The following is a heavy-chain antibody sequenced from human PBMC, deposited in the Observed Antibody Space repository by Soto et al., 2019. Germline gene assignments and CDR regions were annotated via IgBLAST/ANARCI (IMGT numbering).Heavy chain of an antibody. CDR1: GYTFTSYA. V-gene: IGHV1-3*01. D-gene: IGHD6-13*01. CDR2: INAGNGNT. Sequence: QVQLVQSGAEVKKPGASVKVSCKASGYTFTSYAMHWVRQAPGQRLEWMGWINAGNGNTKYSQKFQGRVTITRDTSASTAYMEPSSLRSEDTAVYYSARDRYSSSCPGDYWGQGTLVTVSS. J-gene: IGHJ4*02. CDR3: ARDRYSSSCPGDY.